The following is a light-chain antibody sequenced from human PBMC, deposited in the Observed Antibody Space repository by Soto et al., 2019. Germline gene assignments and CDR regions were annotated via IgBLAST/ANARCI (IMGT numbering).Light chain of an antibody. CDR1: QSVSSN. Sequence: EIVLTQSPGTLSLSPGERATFSCRASQSVSSNLAWYQQKPGQAPRLLIYGASSRATGIPDRFSGSGSGTDFTLTISRLEPEDFAVYYCQQYGSSPWTFGQGTKVDIK. CDR2: GAS. V-gene: IGKV3-20*01. J-gene: IGKJ1*01. CDR3: QQYGSSPWT.